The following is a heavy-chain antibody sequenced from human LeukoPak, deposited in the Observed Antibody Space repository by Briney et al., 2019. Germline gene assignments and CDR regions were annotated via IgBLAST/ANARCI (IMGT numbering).Heavy chain of an antibody. D-gene: IGHD3-22*01. J-gene: IGHJ4*02. V-gene: IGHV3-23*01. Sequence: GGPLRLSCAASGFTFSSYWMSWVRQAPGKGLEWVSAISGSGGSTYYADSVKGRFTISRDNSKNTLFLQMNSLRAEDTAVYYCAKEFPYYYDTSGYYHDYWGQGTLVTVSS. CDR3: AKEFPYYYDTSGYYHDY. CDR1: GFTFSSYW. CDR2: ISGSGGST.